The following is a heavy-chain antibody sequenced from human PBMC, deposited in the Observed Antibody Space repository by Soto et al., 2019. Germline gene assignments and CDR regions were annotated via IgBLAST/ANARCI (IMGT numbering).Heavy chain of an antibody. D-gene: IGHD5-18*01. Sequence: QVQLQESGPGLVKPSQTLSLTCTVSGGSISSGGYYWSWIRQHPGKGLEWIGYIYYTGSTYYNPSLKSRVTLSVDTAKNQFSLRLRSVTAADTAVYYCASRDVDTTMVGRDYWGQGTLVTVSS. CDR2: IYYTGST. CDR1: GGSISSGGYY. V-gene: IGHV4-31*03. J-gene: IGHJ4*02. CDR3: ASRDVDTTMVGRDY.